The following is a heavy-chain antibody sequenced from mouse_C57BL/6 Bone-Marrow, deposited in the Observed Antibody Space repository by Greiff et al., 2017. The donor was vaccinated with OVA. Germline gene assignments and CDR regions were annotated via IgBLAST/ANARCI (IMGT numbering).Heavy chain of an antibody. CDR1: GYTFTSYG. Sequence: QVQLKQSGPELVKPGASVKISCKASGYTFTSYGISWVKQRTGQGLEWIGEIYPRSGNTYYNEKFKGKATLTADKSSSTAYMELRSLTSEDSAVYFCASEEDYGYDYWGQGTTLTVSS. CDR2: IYPRSGNT. J-gene: IGHJ2*01. D-gene: IGHD2-2*01. V-gene: IGHV1-81*01. CDR3: ASEEDYGYDY.